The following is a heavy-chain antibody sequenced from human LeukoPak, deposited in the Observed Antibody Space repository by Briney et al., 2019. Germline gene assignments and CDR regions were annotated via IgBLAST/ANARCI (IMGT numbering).Heavy chain of an antibody. CDR2: ISSSGSTI. V-gene: IGHV3-48*03. D-gene: IGHD3-9*01. J-gene: IGHJ4*02. CDR3: ARALRKDIVTGYPIDY. Sequence: PGGSLRLSCAASGFTFSSYEMNWVRQAPGKGLEWVSYISSSGSTIYYADSVKGRFTISRDNAKNSLYLQMNSLRAEDTAVYYCARALRKDIVTGYPIDYWGQGALVTVSS. CDR1: GFTFSSYE.